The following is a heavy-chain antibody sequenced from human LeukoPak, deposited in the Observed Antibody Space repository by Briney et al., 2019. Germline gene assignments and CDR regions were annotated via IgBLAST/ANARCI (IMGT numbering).Heavy chain of an antibody. CDR1: GGSMSSRSYY. Sequence: SETLSLTCTVSGGSMSSRSYYWGWIRQPPGKGLEWIGSIYYSGKTFYNPSLESRVTISVDTSRNQFSLNLISVTAADTAVYYCSRHQQGFCSGGSCSSDDYYMDVWGKGTTVTVSS. CDR2: IYYSGKT. CDR3: SRHQQGFCSGGSCSSDDYYMDV. V-gene: IGHV4-39*01. J-gene: IGHJ6*03. D-gene: IGHD2-15*01.